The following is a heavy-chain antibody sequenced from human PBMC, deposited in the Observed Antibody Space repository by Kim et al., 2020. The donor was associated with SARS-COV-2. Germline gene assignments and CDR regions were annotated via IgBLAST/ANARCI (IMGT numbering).Heavy chain of an antibody. J-gene: IGHJ5*01. CDR2: IFDSGST. CDR1: GGSVSSASYY. D-gene: IGHD1-26*01. V-gene: IGHV4-61*01. CDR3: ARDKSSVSGSYTFDS. Sequence: SETLSLTCTVSGGSVSSASYYWNWIRQPPGKGLEWIGHIFDSGSTNYNPALKSRVTISVDTSKNQVSLKLSSVTAADTAVYYCARDKSSVSGSYTFDSWG.